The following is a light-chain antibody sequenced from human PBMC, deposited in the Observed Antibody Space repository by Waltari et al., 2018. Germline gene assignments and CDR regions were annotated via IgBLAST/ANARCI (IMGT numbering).Light chain of an antibody. V-gene: IGLV2-14*03. CDR2: NVA. Sequence: QSALTQPVSVSGSPGQSITLSCIGTNNDIVSYNYVSWYQQNTDNAPKLIIYNVAKRSLGVADGLSCSKVGDKAVLTISGLPPEDEAYYYCSSYTTTSTTIFGGGTKLTIL. J-gene: IGLJ2*01. CDR3: SSYTTTSTTI. CDR1: NNDIVSYNY.